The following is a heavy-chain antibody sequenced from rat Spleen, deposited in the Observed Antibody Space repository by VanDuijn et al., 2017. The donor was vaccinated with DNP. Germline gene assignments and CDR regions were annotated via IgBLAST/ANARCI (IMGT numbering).Heavy chain of an antibody. CDR2: ISYDGGIT. D-gene: IGHD1-12*02. Sequence: EVQLMESGGGLVQPGRSLKLSCAASGFTFSDFYMAWARQAPTRGLEWVASISYDGGITYYRDSVKGRFTISRDNAKSSLYLQMDSLRSEDTATYYCARWSMAFAYWGQGTLVTVSS. CDR1: GFTFSDFY. V-gene: IGHV5-20*01. CDR3: ARWSMAFAY. J-gene: IGHJ3*01.